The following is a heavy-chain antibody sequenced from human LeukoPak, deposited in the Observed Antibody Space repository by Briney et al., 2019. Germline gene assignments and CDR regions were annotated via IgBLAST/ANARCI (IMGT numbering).Heavy chain of an antibody. J-gene: IGHJ5*02. V-gene: IGHV1-18*01. CDR2: ISSYSGNT. D-gene: IGHD4-17*01. CDR1: GYTFPNYG. Sequence: ASVKVSCKASGYTFPNYGITWVQQAPGQGLEWMGWISSYSGNTNYAQKLQGRVTMTTDTSTSTAYMELRSLVSDDTAVYYCARGPGDYGDFWAWFDPWGQGTLVTVSS. CDR3: ARGPGDYGDFWAWFDP.